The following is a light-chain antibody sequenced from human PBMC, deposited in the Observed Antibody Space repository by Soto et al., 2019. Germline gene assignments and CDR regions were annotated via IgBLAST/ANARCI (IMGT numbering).Light chain of an antibody. J-gene: IGKJ1*01. V-gene: IGKV1-5*03. CDR1: QSISSW. CDR3: QQYSVYSWT. Sequence: DIQMTQSPSTLSASVGDRVTITCLASQSISSWLAWYQQKPGEAPKLLIYKASSLDSGVPSRFSGSGSGTEFTLTISSLQPDDFAAFYCQQYSVYSWTFGQGTKVEIK. CDR2: KAS.